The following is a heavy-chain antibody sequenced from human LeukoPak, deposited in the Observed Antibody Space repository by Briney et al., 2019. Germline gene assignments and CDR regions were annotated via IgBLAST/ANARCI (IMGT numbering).Heavy chain of an antibody. CDR3: ASGAVVNSGNYNTPTCQRAYYYRDV. Sequence: SVTLCFTSAAGSFTIYDIGMERLAPGQGLEWMGGIIPFFGTTDYAQKFQGRVTITTDESTSTAYMELSSLRSEDTDVYNCASGAVVNSGNYNTPTCQRAYYYRDVWGKGTTVTVSS. J-gene: IGHJ6*03. CDR1: AGSFTIYD. CDR2: IIPFFGTT. D-gene: IGHD1-26*01. V-gene: IGHV1-69*05.